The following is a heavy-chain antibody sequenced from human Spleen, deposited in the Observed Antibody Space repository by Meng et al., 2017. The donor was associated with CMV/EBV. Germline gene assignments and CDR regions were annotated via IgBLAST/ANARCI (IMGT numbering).Heavy chain of an antibody. V-gene: IGHV3-30*02. D-gene: IGHD6-6*01. CDR2: IRYDGSNK. CDR3: AKDEGIAARLERWFDP. Sequence: GFTFGSYGMHWVRQAPGKGLEWVAFIRYDGSNKYYADSVKGRFTISRDNSKNTLYLQMNSLRAEDTAVYYCAKDEGIAARLERWFDPWGQGTLVTVSS. CDR1: GFTFGSYG. J-gene: IGHJ5*02.